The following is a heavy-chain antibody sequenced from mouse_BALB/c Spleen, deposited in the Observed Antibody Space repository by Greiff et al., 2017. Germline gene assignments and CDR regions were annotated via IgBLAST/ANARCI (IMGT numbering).Heavy chain of an antibody. CDR3: ASIYYDYDVAY. CDR1: GFNIKDTY. CDR2: IDPANGNT. D-gene: IGHD2-4*01. V-gene: IGHV14-3*02. Sequence: VQLQQSGAELVKPGASVKLSCTASGFNIKDTYMHWVKQRPEQGLEWIGRIDPANGNTKYDPKFQGKATITADTSSNTAYLQLSSLTSEDTAVYYCASIYYDYDVAYWGQGTLVTGSA. J-gene: IGHJ3*01.